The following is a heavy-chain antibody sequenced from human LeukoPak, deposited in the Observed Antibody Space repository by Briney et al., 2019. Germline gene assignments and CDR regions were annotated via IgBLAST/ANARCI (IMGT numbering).Heavy chain of an antibody. Sequence: PGGSLRLSCAASGFTFSNYWMSWVRKAPGKGLEWVSYIKQDGSEKYYVASVKGRFTIYRDNTKNSLYLQLRSLRAEDTAVYYCARVRFDSGGWANPSYFDYWGQGTLVTVSS. CDR3: ARVRFDSGGWANPSYFDY. D-gene: IGHD6-19*01. CDR1: GFTFSNYW. J-gene: IGHJ4*02. CDR2: IKQDGSEK. V-gene: IGHV3-7*01.